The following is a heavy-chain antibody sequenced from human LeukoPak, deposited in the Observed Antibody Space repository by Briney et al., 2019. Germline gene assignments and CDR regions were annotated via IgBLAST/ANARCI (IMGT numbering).Heavy chain of an antibody. D-gene: IGHD5-18*01. V-gene: IGHV3-23*01. CDR2: ISGSGGST. J-gene: IGHJ4*02. CDR1: GFTFSSYA. Sequence: GGSLRLSCAASGFTFSSYAMSWVRQAPGKGLEWVSAISGSGGSTYYADSVKGRFTISIDNSKNTLYLQMNSLRAEDTAVYYCAKYSVQLWANFDYWGQGTLVTVSS. CDR3: AKYSVQLWANFDY.